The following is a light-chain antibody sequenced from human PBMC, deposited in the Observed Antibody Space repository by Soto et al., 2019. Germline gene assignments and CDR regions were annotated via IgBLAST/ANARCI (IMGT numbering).Light chain of an antibody. Sequence: EIVFTESPSTLSVSQGERATLSCSASHSVSSDLAWYHQKPGQAPRLLIYGASTRATGIPARFSGSGFGTDFTLTISRLEPEDFALYYCQHYAGGLRITFGQGTRLEI. CDR2: GAS. J-gene: IGKJ5*01. CDR1: HSVSSD. CDR3: QHYAGGLRIT. V-gene: IGKV3-11*01.